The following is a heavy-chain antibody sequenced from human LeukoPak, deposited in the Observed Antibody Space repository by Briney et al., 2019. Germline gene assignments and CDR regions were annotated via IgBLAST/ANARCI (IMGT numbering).Heavy chain of an antibody. CDR3: ARGGSTPMIICY. Sequence: PSETLSLTCTVSGGSISGSSYYWGWIRQPPGKGLEWIGSIYYSGSTYYNPSLKSRVTMFVDTSKNQFSLRLFSVTAADTAIYYCARGGSTPMIICYWGQGTQVTVSS. CDR2: IYYSGST. V-gene: IGHV4-39*01. J-gene: IGHJ4*02. CDR1: GGSISGSSYY. D-gene: IGHD5-18*01.